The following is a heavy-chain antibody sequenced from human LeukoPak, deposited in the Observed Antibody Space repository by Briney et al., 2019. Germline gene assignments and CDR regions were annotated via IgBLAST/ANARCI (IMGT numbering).Heavy chain of an antibody. J-gene: IGHJ4*02. Sequence: SETLSLTCAVSGGSISSDNWWSWVRQPPGKGLEWVGEIHQSESTNYNPSLKSRVTITVDKSKSQFSLRLGSVTAAGTAVYYCARRNYYDSTGYYNNWGRGTLVTVSS. CDR1: GGSISSDNW. CDR2: IHQSEST. CDR3: ARRNYYDSTGYYNN. V-gene: IGHV4-4*02. D-gene: IGHD3-22*01.